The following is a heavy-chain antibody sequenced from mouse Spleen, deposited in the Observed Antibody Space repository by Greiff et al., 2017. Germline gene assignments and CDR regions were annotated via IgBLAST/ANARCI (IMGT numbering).Heavy chain of an antibody. V-gene: IGHV5-9*01. CDR2: ISSGGGNT. Sequence: EVMLVESGGGLVKLGGSLKLSCAASGFTFSSYAMSWVRQTPEKRLEWVATISSGGGNTYYPDSVKGRFTISRDNAKNTLYLQMSSLKSEDTAMYYCARIYYDYERYYFDYWGQGTTLTVSS. D-gene: IGHD2-4*01. J-gene: IGHJ2*01. CDR3: ARIYYDYERYYFDY. CDR1: GFTFSSYA.